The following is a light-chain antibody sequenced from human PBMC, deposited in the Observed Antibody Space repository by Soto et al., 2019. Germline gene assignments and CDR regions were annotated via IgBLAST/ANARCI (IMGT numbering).Light chain of an antibody. J-gene: IGKJ1*01. CDR1: QDIRSD. CDR2: AAS. Sequence: DIQMTQSPSSLSASVGDRVTITCRASQDIRSDLGWYQQKPGKAPKRLIYAASSLQSGVPSRFSGSGSGTEFTLTISSLQPEDFATYYCLQHHNYPATFGQGTKVEI. CDR3: LQHHNYPAT. V-gene: IGKV1-17*01.